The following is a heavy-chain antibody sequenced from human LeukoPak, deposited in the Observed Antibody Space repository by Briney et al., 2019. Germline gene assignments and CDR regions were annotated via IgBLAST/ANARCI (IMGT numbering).Heavy chain of an antibody. CDR2: ISAYNGNT. J-gene: IGHJ4*02. V-gene: IGHV1-18*01. D-gene: IGHD3-9*01. Sequence: GASVKVSCKASGYTFTSYGISWVRQAPGQGLEWMGWISAYNGNTNYAQKLQGRVTMTTDTSTSTAYMELRSLRSDDTAVYYCARIQDFDWLLSLFLDYWGQGTLVTVSS. CDR1: GYTFTSYG. CDR3: ARIQDFDWLLSLFLDY.